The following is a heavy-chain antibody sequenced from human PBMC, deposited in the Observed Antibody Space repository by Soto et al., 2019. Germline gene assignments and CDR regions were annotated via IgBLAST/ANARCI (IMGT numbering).Heavy chain of an antibody. D-gene: IGHD6-13*01. CDR3: AREGSRAAAGTGNDY. CDR1: GGSISSYH. V-gene: IGHV4-59*12. CDR2: IYYSGST. J-gene: IGHJ4*02. Sequence: SETLSLTCTVSGGSISSYHWSWIRQPPGKGLEWIGYIYYSGSTNYNPSLKSRVTISVDTSKNQFSLKLSSVTAADTAVYYCAREGSRAAAGTGNDYWGQGTLVTVSS.